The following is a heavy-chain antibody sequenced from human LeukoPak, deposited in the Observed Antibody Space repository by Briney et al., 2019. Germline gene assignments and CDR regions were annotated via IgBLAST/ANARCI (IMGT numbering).Heavy chain of an antibody. J-gene: IGHJ5*02. CDR1: GYTFTSYG. CDR3: ARANSYDWFGELEP. CDR2: ISAYNGNT. D-gene: IGHD3-10*01. Sequence: ASVKVSCKASGYTFTSYGISWVRQAPGQGLEWMGWISAYNGNTNYAQKLQGRVTMTTDTSTSTAYMELRSLRSDDTAVYYCARANSYDWFGELEPWGQGTLVTVSS. V-gene: IGHV1-18*01.